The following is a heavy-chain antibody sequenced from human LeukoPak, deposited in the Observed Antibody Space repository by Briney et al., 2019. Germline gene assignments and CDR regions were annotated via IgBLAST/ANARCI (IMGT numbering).Heavy chain of an antibody. CDR3: ARDSPLYDSSGYLDY. CDR1: GGSISSGGYY. CDR2: IYYSGST. Sequence: SQTLSLTCTVSGGSISSGGYYWSRIRQHPGKGLEWIGYIYYSGSTYYNPSLKSRVTISVDTSKNQFSLKLSSVTAADTAVYYCARDSPLYDSSGYLDYWGQGTLVTVSS. V-gene: IGHV4-31*03. J-gene: IGHJ4*02. D-gene: IGHD3-22*01.